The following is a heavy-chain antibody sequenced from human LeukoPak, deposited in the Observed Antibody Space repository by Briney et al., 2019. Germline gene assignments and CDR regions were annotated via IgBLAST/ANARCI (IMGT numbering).Heavy chain of an antibody. J-gene: IGHJ4*02. CDR2: ISSSSSTI. D-gene: IGHD3-22*01. CDR1: GFTFSSYS. V-gene: IGHV3-48*04. Sequence: PGGSLRLSCAASGFTFSSYSMNWFRQAPGKGLEWVSYISSSSSTIYYADSVKGRFTISRDNAKNSLYLQMNSLRAEDTAVYYCARALDSSGYQLWGQGTLVTVSS. CDR3: ARALDSSGYQL.